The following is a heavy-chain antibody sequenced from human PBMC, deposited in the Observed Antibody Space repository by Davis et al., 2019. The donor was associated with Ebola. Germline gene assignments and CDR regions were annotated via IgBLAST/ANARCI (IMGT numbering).Heavy chain of an antibody. CDR2: IISLFGTT. J-gene: IGHJ4*02. Sequence: AASVKVSCKASGNTISTYTIDWVRQAPGQGLEWMGGIISLFGTTNYAQKFRGRVMITADKSTRIAYVELNSLTSEDTAVYYCARGPSVATAHYFDYWGQGTLVTVSS. D-gene: IGHD2-21*02. CDR1: GNTISTYT. V-gene: IGHV1-69*06. CDR3: ARGPSVATAHYFDY.